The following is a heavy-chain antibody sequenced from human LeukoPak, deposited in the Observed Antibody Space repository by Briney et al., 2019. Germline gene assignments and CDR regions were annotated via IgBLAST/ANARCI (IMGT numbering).Heavy chain of an antibody. CDR2: IYYSGST. V-gene: IGHV4-39*01. CDR1: GGSISSSSYY. Sequence: SETLSLTCTVSGGSISSSSYYWGWIRQPPGKGLEWIGSIYYSGSTYYNPSLKSRVTISVDTSKNQFSLKLSSVTAADTAVYYCARHLGYSHPGWGQGTLVTVSS. CDR3: ARHLGYSHPG. J-gene: IGHJ4*02. D-gene: IGHD5-18*01.